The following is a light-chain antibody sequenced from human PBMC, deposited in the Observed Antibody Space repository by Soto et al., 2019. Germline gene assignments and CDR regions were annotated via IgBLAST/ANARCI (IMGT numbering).Light chain of an antibody. V-gene: IGLV1-44*01. J-gene: IGLJ3*02. CDR2: NNR. CDR3: AAWDASLKGFWV. Sequence: QSALSQPPSASGSPGQRVTISCSGSYSNIGSNDVNWYQQFPGTAPRLLIYNNRQRPSGVPGRFSGSKSGTSASLAISGLQSEDEGDYYCAAWDASLKGFWVFGGGTKVTVL. CDR1: YSNIGSND.